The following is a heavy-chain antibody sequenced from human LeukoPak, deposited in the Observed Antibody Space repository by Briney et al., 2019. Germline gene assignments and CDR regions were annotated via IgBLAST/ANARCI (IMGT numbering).Heavy chain of an antibody. V-gene: IGHV1-69*13. Sequence: SAVKVSYKACGGTFRSYALSGVRQAAGQEREGVGGNIQFCGTANYAQNFQGRVTITADESTSTAYLELSSLSAEDTAVYYCARAPRWRGAMTTDDWGQGTLVTVSS. J-gene: IGHJ4*02. CDR3: ARAPRWRGAMTTDD. CDR1: GGTFRSYA. D-gene: IGHD1-26*01. CDR2: NIQFCGTA.